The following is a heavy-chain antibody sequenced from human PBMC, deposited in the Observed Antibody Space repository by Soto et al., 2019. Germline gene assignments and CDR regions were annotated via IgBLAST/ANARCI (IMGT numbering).Heavy chain of an antibody. D-gene: IGHD3-10*01. J-gene: IGHJ4*02. V-gene: IGHV3-7*01. CDR2: IKEDGSEE. CDR1: GFIFRTHW. CDR3: ARSRRQWFGGLVSYYFDY. Sequence: EVQLVESGGGLVQPGGSLRLSCEASGFIFRTHWMTWVRQAPGKGLEWVANIKEDGSEENYVDSVKGRFAVSRDKDKNSLYLQLNSLRVEDTAVYYCARSRRQWFGGLVSYYFDYWGQGTVVTVSS.